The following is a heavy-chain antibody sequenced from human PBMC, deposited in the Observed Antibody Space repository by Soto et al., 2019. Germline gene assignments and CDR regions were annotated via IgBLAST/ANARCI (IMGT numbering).Heavy chain of an antibody. Sequence: QVQLVQSGAEVKKPGSSVKVSCKASGGTFSSYAISWVRQAPGQGLEWMGGIIPIFGTANYAQKFQGRVTITADESTSTAYMELSSLRSEDTAVYYCARVSTILPHTPTGNWFDPWGQGTLVTVSS. D-gene: IGHD3-3*01. CDR1: GGTFSSYA. V-gene: IGHV1-69*01. CDR2: IIPIFGTA. J-gene: IGHJ5*02. CDR3: ARVSTILPHTPTGNWFDP.